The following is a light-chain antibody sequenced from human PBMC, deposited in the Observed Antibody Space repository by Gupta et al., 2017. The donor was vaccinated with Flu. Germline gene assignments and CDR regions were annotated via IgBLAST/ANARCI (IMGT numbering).Light chain of an antibody. CDR2: AAS. V-gene: IGKV1-39*01. CDR1: QRISSY. Sequence: PSSLSASVGDRVTITCRASQRISSYLNWYQQKPGTAPKVLIYAASSVQSGVPSRFSGSGSGTDFTLTISNLQPEDFATYHCQQSYNLPYTFGQGTKLEIK. J-gene: IGKJ2*01. CDR3: QQSYNLPYT.